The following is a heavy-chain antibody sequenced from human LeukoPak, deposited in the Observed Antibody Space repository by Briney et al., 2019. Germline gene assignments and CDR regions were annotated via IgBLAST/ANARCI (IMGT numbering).Heavy chain of an antibody. CDR3: AGRHWLPDS. J-gene: IGHJ5*01. CDR2: ISDSGGRT. Sequence: GGSLRLSCAASGFTFSSYAMNWVRQAPGKGLDWVSGISDSGGRTYYADSVKGRFTISRDNSKNTLYLQMYSLRLEVTAIYYCAGRHWLPDSWGQRTLATVSS. V-gene: IGHV3-23*01. D-gene: IGHD6-19*01. CDR1: GFTFSSYA.